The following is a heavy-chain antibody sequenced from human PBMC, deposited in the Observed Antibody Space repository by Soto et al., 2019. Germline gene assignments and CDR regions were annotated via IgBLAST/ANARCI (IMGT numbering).Heavy chain of an antibody. Sequence: QVQLQESGPGLVKPSQTLSLTCTVSGGSISSGGYYWSWIRQHPGKGLEWIGYIYYSGSTYHDPSLKSRVTTSVDTSKNQFSLQLSSVTAADTAVYYCARELRFGEDYYGMDVWGQGTTVTVSS. J-gene: IGHJ6*02. V-gene: IGHV4-31*03. CDR2: IYYSGST. CDR1: GGSISSGGYY. D-gene: IGHD3-10*01. CDR3: ARELRFGEDYYGMDV.